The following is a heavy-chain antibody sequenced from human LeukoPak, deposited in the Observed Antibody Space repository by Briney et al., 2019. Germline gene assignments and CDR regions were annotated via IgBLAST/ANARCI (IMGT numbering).Heavy chain of an antibody. CDR3: ARGRVSVKQQLVRRSPYFDY. CDR2: IYYSGST. D-gene: IGHD6-13*01. CDR1: GGSISSSSYY. V-gene: IGHV4-39*07. J-gene: IGHJ4*02. Sequence: SETLSLTCTVSGGSISSSSYYWGWIRQPPGKGLEWIGSIYYSGSTYYNPSLKSRVTISVDTSKNQFSLKLSSVTAADTAVYYCARGRVSVKQQLVRRSPYFDYWGQGTLVTVSS.